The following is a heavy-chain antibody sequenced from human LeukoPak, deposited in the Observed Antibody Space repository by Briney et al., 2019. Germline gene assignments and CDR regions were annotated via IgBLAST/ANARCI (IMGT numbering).Heavy chain of an antibody. CDR1: GFTFSSYG. CDR3: AKDWCSSTSCGSFDI. Sequence: PGGSLRLPCAASGFTFSSYGMHWVRQAPGKGLEWVAVIWYDGSNKYYADSVKGRFTISRDNSKNTLYLQMNSLRAEDTAVYYCAKDWCSSTSCGSFDIWGQGTMVTVSS. J-gene: IGHJ3*02. V-gene: IGHV3-33*06. CDR2: IWYDGSNK. D-gene: IGHD2-2*01.